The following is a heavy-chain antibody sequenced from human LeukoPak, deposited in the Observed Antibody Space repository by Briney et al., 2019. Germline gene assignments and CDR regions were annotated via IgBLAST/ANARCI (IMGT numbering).Heavy chain of an antibody. V-gene: IGHV1-18*01. CDR3: ARGFFWSGYYAAFDY. Sequence: ASVKVSCKASGYTFTSYGISWVRQVPGQGLEWMGWISAYNGNTNYAQKLQGRITMTTDTSTSTAYMELRSLRSDDTAVYYCARGFFWSGYYAAFDYWGQGTLVTVSS. CDR1: GYTFTSYG. CDR2: ISAYNGNT. J-gene: IGHJ4*02. D-gene: IGHD3-3*01.